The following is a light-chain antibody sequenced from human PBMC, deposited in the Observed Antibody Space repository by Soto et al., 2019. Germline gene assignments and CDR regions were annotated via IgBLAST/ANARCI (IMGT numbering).Light chain of an antibody. CDR2: KAS. Sequence: DIQMTQSPSTLSAFVGDRVTITCRASQSISSWLAWYQQKPGKAPKLLIYKASSLESGVPSRFSGGGSGTEFTLTINGLQPDAFTTYYCQQYNAYPHTFSQGTK. CDR1: QSISSW. CDR3: QQYNAYPHT. J-gene: IGKJ2*01. V-gene: IGKV1-5*03.